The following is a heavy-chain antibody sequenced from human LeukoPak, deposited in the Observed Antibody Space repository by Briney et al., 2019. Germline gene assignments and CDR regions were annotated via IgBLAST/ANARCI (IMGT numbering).Heavy chain of an antibody. V-gene: IGHV3-7*01. J-gene: IGHJ4*02. CDR1: GYTFSSYW. D-gene: IGHD3-9*01. CDR2: IKQHGSEK. Sequence: GGSLRLSCAASGYTFSSYWMSWVRQAPGKGLEWVANIKQHGSEKYYVDSVKGRFTISRDNAKNSLYLQMNSLRAEGTAVYYCASEYYDILTDYGYWGQGTLVTVSS. CDR3: ASEYYDILTDYGY.